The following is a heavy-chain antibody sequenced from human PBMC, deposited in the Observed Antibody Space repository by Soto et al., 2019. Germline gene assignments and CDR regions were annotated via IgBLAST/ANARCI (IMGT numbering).Heavy chain of an antibody. D-gene: IGHD2-15*01. CDR3: ARHIAVPTTRGFDY. CDR2: IYHSGAT. V-gene: IGHV4-4*02. CDR1: GASISSTNW. Sequence: QVQLQESGPGLVKPSGTLSLTCAVSGASISSTNWWSWVRQAPGEGPEWIGEIYHSGATNYNPSLKSRVIILMDTSKNQLSLRLDSVTAADTAVYFCARHIAVPTTRGFDYWGQGTLVTVSS. J-gene: IGHJ4*02.